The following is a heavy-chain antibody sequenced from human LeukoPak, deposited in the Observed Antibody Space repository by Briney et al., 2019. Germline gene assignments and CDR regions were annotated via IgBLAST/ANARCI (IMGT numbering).Heavy chain of an antibody. Sequence: PSETLSLTCTVSGDSISSGTFYWGWVRQPPGKGLEWIGSIHDSGNTYYNPSLKSPVTISVDTSKNQFSLNLSSVTAADPAVYYCAGRVGATSWTGMEFWGQGILVTVSS. D-gene: IGHD1-26*01. CDR3: AGRVGATSWTGMEF. V-gene: IGHV4-39*01. J-gene: IGHJ4*02. CDR2: IHDSGNT. CDR1: GDSISSGTFY.